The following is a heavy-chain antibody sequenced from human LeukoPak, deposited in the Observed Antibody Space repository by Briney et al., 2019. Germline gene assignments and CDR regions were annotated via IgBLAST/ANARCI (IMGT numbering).Heavy chain of an antibody. CDR2: IYNGGST. D-gene: IGHD1-26*01. V-gene: IGHV4-59*08. CDR3: ARSSGSRYYIDY. J-gene: IGHJ4*02. CDR1: GGSISSYY. Sequence: SETLSLAWTVSGGSISSYYWGWIRQPPGKGLECIGYIYNGGSTNYNPSLKSRVSISVDTSKNQFSLKLSSVTAADTAVYYCARSSGSRYYIDYWGQGTLVTVSS.